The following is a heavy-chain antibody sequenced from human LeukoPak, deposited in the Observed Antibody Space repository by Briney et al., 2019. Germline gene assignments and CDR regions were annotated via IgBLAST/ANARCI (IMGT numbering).Heavy chain of an antibody. D-gene: IGHD6-13*01. J-gene: IGHJ5*02. CDR2: MNPNSGDT. CDR3: ARGYSSSWSNWFDP. CDR1: GYTFTNYD. V-gene: IGHV1-8*01. Sequence: ASVKVSCKASGYTFTNYDVNWVRQATGRGLEWMGWMNPNSGDTGYAQKFQGRVTMTRDTSISTAYMELSSLTSEDTAVYYCARGYSSSWSNWFDPWGQGTLVTVSS.